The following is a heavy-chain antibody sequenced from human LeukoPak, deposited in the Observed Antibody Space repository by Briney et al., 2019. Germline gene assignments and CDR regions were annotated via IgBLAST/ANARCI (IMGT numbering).Heavy chain of an antibody. CDR3: AKDGRASWFDP. Sequence: GGSLRLSCAASGFTFSSYAMSWVRQAPGKGLEWVSSISGGGGSTCYADSVKGRFTISRDNSKNMMYLQMDSLRAEDTAVYYCAKDGRASWFDPRGQGNLVTVSS. J-gene: IGHJ5*02. CDR2: ISGGGGST. CDR1: GFTFSSYA. D-gene: IGHD1-1*01. V-gene: IGHV3-23*01.